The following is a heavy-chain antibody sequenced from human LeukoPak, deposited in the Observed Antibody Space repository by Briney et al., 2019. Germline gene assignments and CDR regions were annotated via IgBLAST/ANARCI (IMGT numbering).Heavy chain of an antibody. D-gene: IGHD4-17*01. CDR1: GFTFSSYV. V-gene: IGHV3-23*01. CDR2: ISGGGGST. CDR3: AKGNNYGDFY. Sequence: GGSLRFSCVASGFTFSSYVMSWVRQAPGKGLEWVSSISGGGGSTYYADSVKGRFTISRDNSKNTLFLQMNSLRAEDTAVYYCAKGNNYGDFYWGQGTVVTVS. J-gene: IGHJ4*02.